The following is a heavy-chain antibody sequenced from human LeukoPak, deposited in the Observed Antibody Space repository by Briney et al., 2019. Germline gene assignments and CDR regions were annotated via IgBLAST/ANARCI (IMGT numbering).Heavy chain of an antibody. V-gene: IGHV3-30*04. Sequence: GGSLRLSCVASGFTFRSYTLHWVRQAPGKGLEWVTLISNDGSNTQYADSVKGRFTISRDNSKNTLYLQVNSLRVEDTAVYYCARGHNPSGGATPYWGQGTLVTVSS. D-gene: IGHD1-26*01. CDR2: ISNDGSNT. CDR1: GFTFRSYT. J-gene: IGHJ4*02. CDR3: ARGHNPSGGATPY.